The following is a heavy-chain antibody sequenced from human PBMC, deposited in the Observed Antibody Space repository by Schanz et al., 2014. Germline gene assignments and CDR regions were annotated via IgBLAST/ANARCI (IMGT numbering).Heavy chain of an antibody. CDR3: LAPDYGMDV. J-gene: IGHJ6*02. Sequence: EVQLLESGGGLVQPGGSLRLSCAASGFTFSSYAMTWVRQAPGMGLEWVSAISGSGGSTYYADSVKGRFTISRDNSKNTLYLQMNSLRAEDTAVYYCLAPDYGMDVWGQGTTVTVSS. V-gene: IGHV3-23*01. CDR1: GFTFSSYA. CDR2: ISGSGGST.